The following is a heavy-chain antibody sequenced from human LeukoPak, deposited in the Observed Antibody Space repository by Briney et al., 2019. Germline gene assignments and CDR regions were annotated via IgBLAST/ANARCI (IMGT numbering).Heavy chain of an antibody. D-gene: IGHD2-2*01. CDR2: LSGSGYNT. Sequence: GGSLRLSCAASGFTFSSHALSWVRQAPGKGLEWVSSLSGSGYNTYYADSVKGRFTISRDNSKNTVYLQVNSLRAEDTAVYYCAEDPYGTRYFDYWGQGTLVTVSS. CDR3: AEDPYGTRYFDY. CDR1: GFTFSSHA. J-gene: IGHJ4*02. V-gene: IGHV3-23*01.